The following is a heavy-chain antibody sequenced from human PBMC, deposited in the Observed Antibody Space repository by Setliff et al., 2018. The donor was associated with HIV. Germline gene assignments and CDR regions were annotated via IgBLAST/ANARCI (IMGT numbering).Heavy chain of an antibody. CDR2: VYYSGST. D-gene: IGHD6-19*01. J-gene: IGHJ4*02. CDR1: GASSIYF. Sequence: PSETLSLTCTVSGASSIYFWGWIRQPPGKGLEWIGSVYYSGSTYYNPSLKSRVTISMDTSKNQFSLKLNSVTAADTAVYYCARDNEQMAVPGAVFDYWGQGTLVTVSS. CDR3: ARDNEQMAVPGAVFDY. V-gene: IGHV4-39*07.